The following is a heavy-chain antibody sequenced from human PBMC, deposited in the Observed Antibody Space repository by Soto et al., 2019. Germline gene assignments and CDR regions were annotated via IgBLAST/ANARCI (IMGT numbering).Heavy chain of an antibody. J-gene: IGHJ6*02. D-gene: IGHD2-15*01. CDR1: GYTFTSYG. CDR3: ARDLDPCSGGTCYSYYGMDV. CDR2: INAYNGNT. Sequence: QVQLLQSGAEVKKPGASVKVSCKASGYTFTSYGVSWVRQAPGQGLEWMGWINAYNGNTNYALKLQGRVTLTTDKSTSTAHMELRSLRSDDTAMYYCARDLDPCSGGTCYSYYGMDVWGQGTTVTVSS. V-gene: IGHV1-18*04.